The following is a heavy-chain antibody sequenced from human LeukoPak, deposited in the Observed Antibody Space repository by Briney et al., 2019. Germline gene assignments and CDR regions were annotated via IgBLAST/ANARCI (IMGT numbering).Heavy chain of an antibody. Sequence: GGSLRLSCAASGFTISTYAMSWVRQAPGKGLEWVAVTSYDGNIKYYADSVRGRFTISRDNSKNTLYLQMNSLRLEDAAVYYCARADNSKWHNFDYWGQGTLVTVSS. CDR2: TSYDGNIK. J-gene: IGHJ4*02. CDR1: GFTISTYA. CDR3: ARADNSKWHNFDY. V-gene: IGHV3-30*04. D-gene: IGHD4-11*01.